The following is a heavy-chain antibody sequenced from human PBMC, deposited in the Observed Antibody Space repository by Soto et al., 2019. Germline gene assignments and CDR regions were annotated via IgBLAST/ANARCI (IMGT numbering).Heavy chain of an antibody. CDR1: GFTFSSYA. D-gene: IGHD1-26*01. J-gene: IGHJ6*04. Sequence: EVQLLESGGGLVQPGGSLRLSCEASGFTFSSYAMSWVRQAPGKGLEWVSTISGSGGNAYYADSVKGRFSISRDNSKNTLRLQMNSLRADDTAVYYCAKDGASGSYPPYYYFGMDVWGEWTTVTVSS. V-gene: IGHV3-23*01. CDR2: ISGSGGNA. CDR3: AKDGASGSYPPYYYFGMDV.